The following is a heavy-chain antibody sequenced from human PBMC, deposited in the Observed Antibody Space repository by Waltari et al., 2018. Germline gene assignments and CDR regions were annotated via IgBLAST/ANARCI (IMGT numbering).Heavy chain of an antibody. CDR3: TREHGAVAGSYYYYGMDV. Sequence: EVQLVESGGGLVQPGGSLRLSCAASGFPFHSYWMHWVRQAPGKGLVWVARVNSDGSSTFYADSVKGRFTVSRNSARNTLLLQMNSLRVEDTAVYFCTREHGAVAGSYYYYGMDVWGQGTTVIVSS. CDR2: VNSDGSST. V-gene: IGHV3-74*01. CDR1: GFPFHSYW. J-gene: IGHJ6*02. D-gene: IGHD6-19*01.